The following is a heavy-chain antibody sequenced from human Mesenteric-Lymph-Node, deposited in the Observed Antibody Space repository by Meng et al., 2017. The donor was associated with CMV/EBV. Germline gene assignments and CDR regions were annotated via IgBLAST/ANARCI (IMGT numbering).Heavy chain of an antibody. V-gene: IGHV3-53*05. Sequence: GESLKISCGASGVIVSKNYMNWVRQAPGKGLEWVSVFYSGASIYYADSVKGRCTISRDKSKNTVYLQMNSLRAEDTAVYYCASGDSFSLGAFDVWGQGTMVTVSS. D-gene: IGHD2-21*01. CDR1: GVIVSKNY. CDR2: FYSGASI. CDR3: ASGDSFSLGAFDV. J-gene: IGHJ3*01.